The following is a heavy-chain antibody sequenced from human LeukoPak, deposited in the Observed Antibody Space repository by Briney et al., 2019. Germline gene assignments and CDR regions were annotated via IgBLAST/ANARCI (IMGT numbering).Heavy chain of an antibody. D-gene: IGHD1-26*01. J-gene: IGHJ4*02. Sequence: PGGSLRLSCAASGLTFSSYSMNWVRQAPGKGLEWVSSISSSSSYIYYADSVKGRLTISRDNAKNSLYLQMNSLRAEDTAVYYCARDDGVVGATTADYWGQGTLVTVSS. CDR1: GLTFSSYS. V-gene: IGHV3-21*01. CDR2: ISSSSSYI. CDR3: ARDDGVVGATTADY.